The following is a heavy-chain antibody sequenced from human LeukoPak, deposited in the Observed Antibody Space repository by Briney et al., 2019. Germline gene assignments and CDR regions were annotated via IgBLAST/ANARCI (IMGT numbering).Heavy chain of an antibody. J-gene: IGHJ4*02. D-gene: IGHD5-12*01. CDR1: GFTFDDYA. Sequence: GGSLRLSCAASGFTFDDYAMHWVRQAPGKGLEWVSGISWNSGNIGYADSVRGRFTISRDNANNSLYLQMNSLRAEDTALYYCAKDADSTGSDYYFDYWGQGTLVTVSS. V-gene: IGHV3-9*01. CDR3: AKDADSTGSDYYFDY. CDR2: ISWNSGNI.